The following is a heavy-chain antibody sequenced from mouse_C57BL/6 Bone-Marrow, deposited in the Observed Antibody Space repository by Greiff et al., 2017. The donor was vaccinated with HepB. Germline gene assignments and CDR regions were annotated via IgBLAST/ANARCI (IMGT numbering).Heavy chain of an antibody. Sequence: VQLKESGAELVKPGASVKLSCKASGYTFTSYWMQWVKQRPGQGLEWIGEIDPSDSYTNYNQKFKGKATLTVDTSSSTAYMQLSSLTSEDSAVYYCARKKGIDYWGQGTTLTVSS. V-gene: IGHV1-50*01. CDR2: IDPSDSYT. J-gene: IGHJ2*01. CDR3: ARKKGIDY. CDR1: GYTFTSYW.